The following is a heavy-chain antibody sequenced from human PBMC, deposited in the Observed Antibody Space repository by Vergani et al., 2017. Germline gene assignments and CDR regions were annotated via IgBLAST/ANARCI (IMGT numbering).Heavy chain of an antibody. D-gene: IGHD6-13*01. CDR2: IYSGGST. CDR1: GFTVSSNY. V-gene: IGHV3-53*01. Sequence: EVQLVESGGGLIQPGGSLRLSCAASGFTVSSNYMSWVRQAPGKGLEWVSVIYSGGSTYYADSVKGRFTISRDNSKNTLYLQMNSLRAEDTAVYYCATVKAGYSSSWNTLYYFDYWGQGTLVTVSS. J-gene: IGHJ4*02. CDR3: ATVKAGYSSSWNTLYYFDY.